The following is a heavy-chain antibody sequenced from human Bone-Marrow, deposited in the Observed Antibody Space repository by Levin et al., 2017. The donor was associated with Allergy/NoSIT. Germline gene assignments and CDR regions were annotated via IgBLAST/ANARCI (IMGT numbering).Heavy chain of an antibody. CDR3: AKMEWLGFDY. CDR1: GFTFSSYG. Sequence: LSLTCAASGFTFSSYGMHWVRQAPGKGLEWVAVISYDGSNKYYADSVKGRFTISRDNSKNTLYLQMNSLRAEDTAVYYCAKMEWLGFDYWGQGTLVTVSS. V-gene: IGHV3-30*18. J-gene: IGHJ4*02. D-gene: IGHD6-19*01. CDR2: ISYDGSNK.